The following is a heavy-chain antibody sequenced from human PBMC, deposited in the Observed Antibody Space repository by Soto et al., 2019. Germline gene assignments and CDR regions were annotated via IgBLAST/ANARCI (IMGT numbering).Heavy chain of an antibody. D-gene: IGHD5-18*01. CDR2: IIPMFGTA. CDR1: GGTISTYA. Sequence: QVQLAQSVAGVKKPETSVNVSCKGPGGTISTYAISWVRQAPGQGLEWMGGIIPMFGTANYAQRFQDRVTITADESTNTVYMELSSLRSEDTAVYFCASGIQLWLRRINNGYSGWGQGTLVTVSS. CDR3: ASGIQLWLRRINNGYSG. J-gene: IGHJ4*02. V-gene: IGHV1-69*12.